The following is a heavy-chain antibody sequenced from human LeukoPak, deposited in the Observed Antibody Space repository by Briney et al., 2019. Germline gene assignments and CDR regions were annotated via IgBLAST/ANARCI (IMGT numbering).Heavy chain of an antibody. V-gene: IGHV4-30-2*01. CDR1: GGSISSGGYY. D-gene: IGHD2-2*01. J-gene: IGHJ5*02. CDR3: ARGQQFVVVPAAAQGGFDP. Sequence: SQTLSLTCTVSGGSISSGGYYWSWIRQPPGKGLEWIGYIYHSGSTYYNPSLRSRVTISVDRSKNQFSLKLSSVTAADTAVYYCARGQQFVVVPAAAQGGFDPWGQGTLVTVSS. CDR2: IYHSGST.